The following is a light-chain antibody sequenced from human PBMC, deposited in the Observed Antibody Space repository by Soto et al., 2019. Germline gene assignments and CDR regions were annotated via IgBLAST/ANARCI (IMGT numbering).Light chain of an antibody. CDR1: LSVSGSQ. CDR3: QQYNNWPRT. J-gene: IGKJ1*01. V-gene: IGKV3-20*01. Sequence: VLTQSPGTLSLSPVERATLSCRASLSVSGSQLAWYQQKPGQPPRLLIYGASNRATGIPDRFSGSGSGTDFTLTISSLQSEDFAVYYCQQYNNWPRTFGQGTKVDIK. CDR2: GAS.